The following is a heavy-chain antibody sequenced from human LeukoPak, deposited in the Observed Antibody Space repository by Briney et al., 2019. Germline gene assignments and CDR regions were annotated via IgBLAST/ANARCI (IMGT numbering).Heavy chain of an antibody. J-gene: IGHJ4*02. CDR1: GFTYSNYG. CDR3: ASHCSSTSCYAGDY. CDR2: IWYDGSNK. Sequence: GGSLRLSCAASGFTYSNYGMHWVRQAPGKGLEWVAVIWYDGSNKYYADSVKGRFTISRDNSKNTLYLQMNSLRDEDMAVYYCASHCSSTSCYAGDYWGQGTLVTVSS. D-gene: IGHD2-2*01. V-gene: IGHV3-33*01.